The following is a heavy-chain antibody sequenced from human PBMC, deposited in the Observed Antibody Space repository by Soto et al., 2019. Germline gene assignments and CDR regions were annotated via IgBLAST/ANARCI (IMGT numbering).Heavy chain of an antibody. CDR3: ASPPQSTWTPSNY. CDR1: GGSISSGGYY. V-gene: IGHV4-31*01. D-gene: IGHD2-15*01. J-gene: IGHJ4*02. CDR2: IYYSGST. Sequence: QVQLQESGPGLVKPSQTLSLTCTVSGGSISSGGYYWSWIRQHPGKGLEWIGYIYYSGSTYYNPSLKCQFTIPLDPLKNHSSLKLSSVTAADTALIYFASPPQSTWTPSNYWGQGTRVTASP.